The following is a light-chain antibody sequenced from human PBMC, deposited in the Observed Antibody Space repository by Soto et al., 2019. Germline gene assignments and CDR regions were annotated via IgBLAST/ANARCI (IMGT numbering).Light chain of an antibody. Sequence: EIVLTQSPGTLSLSPGERATLSCRASQNVRSNELAWYQQKPGQAPRLLIYGASSRATAIPDRVSGSGSGTDFTLTISRLEPDDFAVYYCQQYGSSPLTFGGGTKVEF. V-gene: IGKV3-20*01. CDR2: GAS. CDR1: QNVRSNE. J-gene: IGKJ4*01. CDR3: QQYGSSPLT.